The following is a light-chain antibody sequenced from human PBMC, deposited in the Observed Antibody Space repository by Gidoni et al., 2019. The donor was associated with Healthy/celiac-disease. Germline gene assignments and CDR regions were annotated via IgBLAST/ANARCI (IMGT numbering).Light chain of an antibody. J-gene: IGLJ3*02. Sequence: QSVLTQPPSASGPPGQGVTISCSGSSPNIGSNTVNWYQQLPGTAPKLLIYSNNQRPSGVPDRFSGSKSGTSASLAISGLQSEDEADYYCAAWDDSLNGWVFGGGTKLTVL. CDR2: SNN. V-gene: IGLV1-44*01. CDR3: AAWDDSLNGWV. CDR1: SPNIGSNT.